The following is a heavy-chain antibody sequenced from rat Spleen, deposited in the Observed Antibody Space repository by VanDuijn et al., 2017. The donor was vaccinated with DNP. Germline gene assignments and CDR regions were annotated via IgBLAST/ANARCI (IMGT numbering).Heavy chain of an antibody. J-gene: IGHJ2*01. CDR2: IKTDGGGT. D-gene: IGHD3-4*01. Sequence: EVQLVETGGALVQPGRSLKLSCVASGFTFNNYWMYWFRQAPGKGLEWVASIKTDGGGTYYPDSVKGRFTISRHNAKSSLYLQMDSLRSEDTATYYCTTGTPFDYWGQGVMVTVSS. CDR1: GFTFNNYW. CDR3: TTGTPFDY. V-gene: IGHV5-58*01.